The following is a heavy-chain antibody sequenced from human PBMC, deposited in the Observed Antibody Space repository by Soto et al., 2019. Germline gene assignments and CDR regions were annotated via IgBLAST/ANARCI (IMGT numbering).Heavy chain of an antibody. Sequence: SETLSLTCTVSGGSISSGGYYWSWIRQHPGKGLEWIGYIYYSGSTYYNPSLKSRVTISVDTSKNQFSLKLSSVTAADTAVHYCARAPLYSGYEGGWFDPWGQGTLVTVSS. D-gene: IGHD5-12*01. CDR3: ARAPLYSGYEGGWFDP. J-gene: IGHJ5*02. CDR1: GGSISSGGYY. V-gene: IGHV4-31*03. CDR2: IYYSGST.